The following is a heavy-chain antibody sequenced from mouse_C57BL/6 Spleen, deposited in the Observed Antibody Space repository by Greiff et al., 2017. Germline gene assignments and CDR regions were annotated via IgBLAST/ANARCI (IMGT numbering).Heavy chain of an antibody. Sequence: EVHLVESEGGLVQPGSSMKLSCTASGFTFSDYYMAWVRQVPEKGLEWVANINYDGSSTYYLDSLKSRFIISRDNAKNILYLQMSSLKSEDTATYYCAREFLTGRGYFDVWGTGTTVTVSS. D-gene: IGHD4-1*01. CDR1: GFTFSDYY. CDR2: INYDGSST. V-gene: IGHV5-16*01. CDR3: AREFLTGRGYFDV. J-gene: IGHJ1*03.